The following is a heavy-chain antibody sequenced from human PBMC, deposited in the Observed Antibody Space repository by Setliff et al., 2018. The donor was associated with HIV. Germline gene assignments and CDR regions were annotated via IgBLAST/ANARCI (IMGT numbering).Heavy chain of an antibody. D-gene: IGHD3-3*01. Sequence: PSETLSLTCTVSGGSISSSSYYWSWIRQPPGKGLEWIGEINHRGLSNFNPSLKSRVSISVDTPRDQFSLKLTSVTAADTAVYYCARGGGFWSGQLDYWGQGTLVTVSS. V-gene: IGHV4-39*07. CDR2: INHRGLS. CDR3: ARGGGFWSGQLDY. J-gene: IGHJ4*02. CDR1: GGSISSSSYY.